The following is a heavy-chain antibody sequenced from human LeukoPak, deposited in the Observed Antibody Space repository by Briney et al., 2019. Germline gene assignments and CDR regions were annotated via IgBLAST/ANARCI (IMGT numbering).Heavy chain of an antibody. CDR3: ARDGFVGGADY. D-gene: IGHD2-15*01. J-gene: IGHJ4*02. V-gene: IGHV3-7*01. CDR1: EFTFSVYW. CDR2: INQDGSEK. Sequence: GGSLRLSCAASEFTFSVYWMNWVRQAPGKGPEWVANINQDGSEKHYVDSVKGRFTISRDNAKNSLFLQMNGVRVEDTAVFYCARDGFVGGADYWGQGTLVTVSS.